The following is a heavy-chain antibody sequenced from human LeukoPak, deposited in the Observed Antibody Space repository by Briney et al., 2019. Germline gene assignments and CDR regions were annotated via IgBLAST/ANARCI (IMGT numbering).Heavy chain of an antibody. Sequence: GGSLRLSCAASGFTFDRYTIHWVRQAPGKGLEWVSLIGRRDNNRYYADSVRGRFTISRDNSRNSLYLQMNSLRTEDTALYYCSKEHSSGWPNLASCGRGTLVTVSS. CDR3: SKEHSSGWPNLAS. J-gene: IGHJ4*02. CDR1: GFTFDRYT. D-gene: IGHD6-19*01. V-gene: IGHV3-43*01. CDR2: IGRRDNNR.